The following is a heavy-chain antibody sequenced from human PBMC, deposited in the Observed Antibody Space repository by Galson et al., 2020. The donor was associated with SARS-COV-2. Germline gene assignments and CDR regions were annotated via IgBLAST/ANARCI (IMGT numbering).Heavy chain of an antibody. V-gene: IGHV4-34*01. J-gene: IGHJ4*02. CDR3: ARFADTTMVYYFDY. D-gene: IGHD5-18*01. CDR2: INHSGST. Sequence: SQASETLSLTCAVYGGSFSGYYWSWIRQPPGKGLEWIGEINHSGSTNYNPSLKSRVTISVDTSKNQFSLKLSSVTAADTAVYYCARFADTTMVYYFDYWGQGILVTVSS. CDR1: GGSFSGYY.